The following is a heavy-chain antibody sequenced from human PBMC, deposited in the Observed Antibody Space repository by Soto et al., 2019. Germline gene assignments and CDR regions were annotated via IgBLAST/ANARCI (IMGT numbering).Heavy chain of an antibody. V-gene: IGHV1-69*01. D-gene: IGHD6-13*01. CDR2: IIPIFGTA. CDR1: GGTFSNYA. Sequence: QVQLVQSGAEVKRPGSSVKVSCKASGGTFSNYAISWVRRAPGQGLEWMGGIIPIFGTANYAQKFQARVTITAGESTSTAYMELNSLRSEDTAMYYCARSPSAAAGSTLGWFDPWGQGTLVTVSS. CDR3: ARSPSAAAGSTLGWFDP. J-gene: IGHJ5*02.